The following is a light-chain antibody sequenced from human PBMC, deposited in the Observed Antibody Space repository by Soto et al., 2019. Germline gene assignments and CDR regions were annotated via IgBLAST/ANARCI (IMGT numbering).Light chain of an antibody. CDR1: QTISRS. CDR3: QQSYSHLIT. CDR2: RAS. V-gene: IGKV1-39*01. J-gene: IGKJ5*01. Sequence: DIQMTQSPSTLSGSVGDRVTITCRASQTISRSLNWYQQKPGKAPKLLIFRASTLQSGVPSRFSGGGSGTDFTLTINRLQPEDFATYYCQQSYSHLITFGQGARLEIK.